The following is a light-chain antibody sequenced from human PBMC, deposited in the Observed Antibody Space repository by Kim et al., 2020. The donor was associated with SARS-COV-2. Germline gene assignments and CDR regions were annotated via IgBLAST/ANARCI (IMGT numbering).Light chain of an antibody. J-gene: IGKJ2*01. Sequence: ASISCRSSQRLLHRNGYNYLDWYLQKPGQSPQILIYLGSNRASGVPDRFSGSGSGRDFTLKINRVEAADVGVYYCMQSLETPPYTFGPGTKLEIK. CDR1: QRLLHRNGYNY. CDR3: MQSLETPPYT. CDR2: LGS. V-gene: IGKV2-28*01.